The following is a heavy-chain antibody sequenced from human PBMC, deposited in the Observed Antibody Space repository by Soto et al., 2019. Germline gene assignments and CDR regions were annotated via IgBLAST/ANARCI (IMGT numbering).Heavy chain of an antibody. CDR3: ARAGAGKGGVGGEFDY. CDR1: GYTFTGYY. V-gene: IGHV1-2*04. Sequence: QVQLVQSGAEVKKPGASVKVSCKASGYTFTGYYMHWVRQAPGQGLEWMGWINPNSGGTNFAQKFQGWVTMTRDTYISTAYRELSRLRSDDRAVYYCARAGAGKGGVGGEFDYWGQGTLVTVSS. J-gene: IGHJ4*02. D-gene: IGHD2-15*01. CDR2: INPNSGGT.